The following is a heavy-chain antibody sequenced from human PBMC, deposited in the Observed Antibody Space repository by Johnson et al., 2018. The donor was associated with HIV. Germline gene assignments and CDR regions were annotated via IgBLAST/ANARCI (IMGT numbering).Heavy chain of an antibody. CDR1: GFTFDDYA. Sequence: VQLVESGGGVIQPGTSLRLSCAASGFTFDDYAMHWVRQIPGKGLEWISGLSWNGGTIGYADSVKGRFTISRDNAKSSLYLQMDSLRPEDTAFYFCARDDNLGVWYSDAFDVWGQGTVVTVSS. J-gene: IGHJ3*01. CDR2: LSWNGGTI. CDR3: ARDDNLGVWYSDAFDV. D-gene: IGHD6-19*01. V-gene: IGHV3-9*01.